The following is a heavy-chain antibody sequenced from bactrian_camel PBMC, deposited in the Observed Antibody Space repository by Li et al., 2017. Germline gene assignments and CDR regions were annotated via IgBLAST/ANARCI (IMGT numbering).Heavy chain of an antibody. CDR2: IATGSGNT. J-gene: IGHJ4*01. CDR3: AAWAYSVCTVATGLAMNHW. V-gene: IGHV3S40*01. CDR1: AYPYSRKR. D-gene: IGHD6*01. Sequence: VQLVESGGGSVQAGGSLRLSCSVSAYPYSRKRMAWFRQAPGKEREGVARIATGSGNTYYADSVKGRFTISQDNAKNTVYLQMNNLKREDTGMYYCAAWAYSVCTVATGLAMNHWWGQGTQVTVS.